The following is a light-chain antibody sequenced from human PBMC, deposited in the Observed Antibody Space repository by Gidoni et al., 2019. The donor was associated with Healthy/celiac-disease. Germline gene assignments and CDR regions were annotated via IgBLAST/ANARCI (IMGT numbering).Light chain of an antibody. Sequence: SYHLTQPSSVSDSPGQTVRITCSGDVLAKKYSRWFQQKPGQAPVLVIYKDSERPSGIPERFSGSSSGTTVTLTISGAQVEDEADYYCYSAADNVWVFGGGTKLTVL. V-gene: IGLV3-27*01. J-gene: IGLJ3*02. CDR2: KDS. CDR3: YSAADNVWV. CDR1: VLAKKY.